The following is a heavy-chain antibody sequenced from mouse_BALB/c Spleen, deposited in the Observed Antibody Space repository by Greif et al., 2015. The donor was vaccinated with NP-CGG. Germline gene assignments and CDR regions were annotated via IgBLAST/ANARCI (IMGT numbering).Heavy chain of an antibody. CDR1: GFTFSSYA. J-gene: IGHJ1*01. Sequence: EVKLVESGGGLVKPGGSLKLSCAASGFTFSSYAMSWVRQTPEKRLEWVASISSGGSTYYPDSVKGRFTISRDNARNILYLQMSSLRSGDTAMYYCARLWDYRYEGYWYFDVWGAGTTVTVSS. CDR2: ISSGGST. V-gene: IGHV5-6-5*01. CDR3: ARLWDYRYEGYWYFDV. D-gene: IGHD2-14*01.